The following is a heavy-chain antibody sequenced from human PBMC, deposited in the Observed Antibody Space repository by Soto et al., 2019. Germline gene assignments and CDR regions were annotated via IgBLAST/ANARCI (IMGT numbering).Heavy chain of an antibody. Sequence: ASVKVSCKASGYTFTSYAMHWVRQAPGQRLEWMGWINAGNGNTKYSQKFQGRVTITRDTSASTAYMELSSLRSEDTAVYYCARIMGSSSLYWYFDLWGRGTLVTVSS. CDR2: INAGNGNT. J-gene: IGHJ2*01. D-gene: IGHD6-13*01. CDR3: ARIMGSSSLYWYFDL. CDR1: GYTFTSYA. V-gene: IGHV1-3*01.